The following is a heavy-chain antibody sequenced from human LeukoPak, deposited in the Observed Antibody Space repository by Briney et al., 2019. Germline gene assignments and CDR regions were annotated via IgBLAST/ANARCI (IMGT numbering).Heavy chain of an antibody. CDR2: TNPDSGGT. CDR1: GYTFSGYY. Sequence: ASVKVSCKASGYTFSGYYMHWVRQAPGQGLEWMGWTNPDSGGTNYAQTFQGRVTMTRDTSISTAYMELSRLRSDDTAVYYCASSRSSSWYYYYYGMDVWGQGTTVTVSS. V-gene: IGHV1-2*02. J-gene: IGHJ6*02. D-gene: IGHD6-13*01. CDR3: ASSRSSSWYYYYYGMDV.